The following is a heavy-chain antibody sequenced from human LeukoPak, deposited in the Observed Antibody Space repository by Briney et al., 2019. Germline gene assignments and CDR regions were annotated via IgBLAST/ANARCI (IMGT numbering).Heavy chain of an antibody. Sequence: SQTLSLTCTVSGGSISSGDYYWSWIRQPPGKGLEWIGSIYYSGSTYYNPSLKSRVTISVDTSKNQFSLKLSSVTAADTAVYYCARQDSSSYYYRGRWFDPWGQGTLVTVSS. CDR2: IYYSGST. D-gene: IGHD3-22*01. CDR3: ARQDSSSYYYRGRWFDP. CDR1: GGSISSGDYY. V-gene: IGHV4-30-2*03. J-gene: IGHJ5*02.